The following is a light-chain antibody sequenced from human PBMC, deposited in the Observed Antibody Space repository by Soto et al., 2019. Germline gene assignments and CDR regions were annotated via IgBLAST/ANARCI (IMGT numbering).Light chain of an antibody. V-gene: IGKV3-20*01. CDR3: QQYGSSYT. J-gene: IGKJ2*01. CDR1: QSVSSNY. Sequence: EIVLTQSPGTLSLSPGERATLSCRASQSVSSNYLAWYQQKPGQAPRLLIYGASIRATGLPDRFSGSGSGTDFTLTISRLEPEHFAVYYCQQYGSSYTFGQGTKLEIK. CDR2: GAS.